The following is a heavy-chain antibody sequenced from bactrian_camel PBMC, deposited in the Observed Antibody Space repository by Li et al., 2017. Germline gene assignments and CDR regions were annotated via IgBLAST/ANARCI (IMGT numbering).Heavy chain of an antibody. V-gene: IGHV3S53*01. CDR2: IRRDDLT. Sequence: HVQLVESGGGPVQSGGSLRLSCAVSAYSPASNCMGWFRQGPGKEREGVAAIRRDDLTAYTDSVKGRFTISKDNAGNSLFLHMTNLKPEDTAMYYCASTVGWFGGSSLDKSKYRYWGQGTQVT. CDR1: AYSPASNC. D-gene: IGHD5*01. J-gene: IGHJ4*01. CDR3: ASTVGWFGGSSLDKSKYRY.